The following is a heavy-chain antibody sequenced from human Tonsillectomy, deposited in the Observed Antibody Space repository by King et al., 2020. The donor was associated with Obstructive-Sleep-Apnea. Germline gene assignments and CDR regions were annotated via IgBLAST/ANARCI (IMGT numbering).Heavy chain of an antibody. J-gene: IGHJ4*02. CDR3: ARDPGYYFDY. CDR1: GGSIRSYY. V-gene: IGHV4-59*01. CDR2: IHYSGST. Sequence: QLQESGPGLVKPSETLSLTCSVFGGSIRSYYWTWIRQPPGKGLEWIGYIHYSGSTNYNPSLKSRVTISLDTSRNKFSLKLGSVTAADTAVYYCARDPGYYFDYWGQGTLVTVSS.